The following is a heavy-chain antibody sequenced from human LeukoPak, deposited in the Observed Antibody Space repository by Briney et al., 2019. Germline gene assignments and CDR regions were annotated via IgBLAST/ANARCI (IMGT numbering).Heavy chain of an antibody. J-gene: IGHJ2*01. Sequence: PGGSPRLSCAASGFTFSSYAMSWVRQAPGKGLEWVSAISSSGGSTYYADSVKGRFTISRDNSKNTLYLQMNSLRAEDTAVYYCAKAAYCGGDCYLGDWYFDLWGRGTLVTVSS. CDR1: GFTFSSYA. D-gene: IGHD2-21*02. V-gene: IGHV3-23*01. CDR3: AKAAYCGGDCYLGDWYFDL. CDR2: ISSSGGST.